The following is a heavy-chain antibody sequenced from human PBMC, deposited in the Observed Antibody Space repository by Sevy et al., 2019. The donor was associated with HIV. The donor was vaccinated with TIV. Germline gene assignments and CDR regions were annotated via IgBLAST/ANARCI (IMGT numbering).Heavy chain of an antibody. CDR3: TRSFSVTWYPHY. V-gene: IGHV3-49*03. D-gene: IGHD6-13*01. Sequence: GGSLRLSCTTSGFTFGDYAMGWFRQAPGKGLEWVGFIRTTASGGTTDYAASEKGTFIISRDDSKSIAYLQMNSLKTEDTAVYYCTRSFSVTWYPHYWGQGTLVTVSS. CDR2: IRTTASGGTT. CDR1: GFTFGDYA. J-gene: IGHJ4*02.